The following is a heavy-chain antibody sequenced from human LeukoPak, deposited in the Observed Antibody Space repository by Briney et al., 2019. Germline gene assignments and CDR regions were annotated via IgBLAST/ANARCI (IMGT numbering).Heavy chain of an antibody. J-gene: IGHJ4*02. CDR2: IYNSGST. Sequence: SETLSLTCTVSGGSISSYYWYWIRQPPGKGLEWIGYIYNSGSTKYNPSLKSRVTISVDRSKNQFSLKLSSVTAADTAVYYCARDLSSSSLFDYWGQGTLVTVSS. V-gene: IGHV4-59*12. CDR3: ARDLSSSSLFDY. CDR1: GGSISSYY. D-gene: IGHD6-6*01.